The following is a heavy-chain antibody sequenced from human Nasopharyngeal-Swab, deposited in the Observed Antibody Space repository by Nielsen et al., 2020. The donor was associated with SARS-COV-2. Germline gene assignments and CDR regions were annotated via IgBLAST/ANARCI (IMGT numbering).Heavy chain of an antibody. D-gene: IGHD6-13*01. V-gene: IGHV4-59*01. CDR3: ARGFVAADNYYCYYMDV. Sequence: WIRQPPGKGLEWIGYIYYSGSTNYNPSLKSRVTISVDTSKNQFSLKLSSVTAADTAVYYCARGFVAADNYYCYYMDVWGKGTTVTVSS. J-gene: IGHJ6*03. CDR2: IYYSGST.